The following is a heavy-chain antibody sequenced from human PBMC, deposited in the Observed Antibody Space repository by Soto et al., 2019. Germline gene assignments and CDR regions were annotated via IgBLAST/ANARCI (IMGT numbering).Heavy chain of an antibody. CDR3: ARDQSFGRSYYYGIDV. CDR1: GGTFSSYT. D-gene: IGHD3-10*01. CDR2: IIPILGIA. V-gene: IGHV1-69*04. J-gene: IGHJ6*02. Sequence: SVKVSCKASGGTFSSYTISWVRPAPEQGLEWMGRIIPILGIANYAQKFQGRVTLTTDTSTSTVYMELRSLRSDDTAVYYCARDQSFGRSYYYGIDVWGQGTTVTVSS.